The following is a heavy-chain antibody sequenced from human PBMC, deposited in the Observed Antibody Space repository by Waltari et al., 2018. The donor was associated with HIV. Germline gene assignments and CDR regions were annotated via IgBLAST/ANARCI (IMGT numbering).Heavy chain of an antibody. CDR3: ARHFEYSTGWGSVYYGMDV. J-gene: IGHJ6*02. Sequence: QVRLQQWGAGLLKPSETLSLTCAMYGGSFSGYYYWTWIRQPPGKGLGWIGEIDRGGSPNYRPSLKCRATISRDTSKNQFSLKLTSVTAADTAVYYCARHFEYSTGWGSVYYGMDVWGQGTTVFVSS. D-gene: IGHD6-19*01. V-gene: IGHV4-34*01. CDR2: IDRGGSP. CDR1: GGSFSGYY.